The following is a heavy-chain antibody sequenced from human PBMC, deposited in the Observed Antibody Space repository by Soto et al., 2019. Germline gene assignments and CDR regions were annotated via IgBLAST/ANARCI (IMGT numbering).Heavy chain of an antibody. CDR2: ISAYNGNT. D-gene: IGHD2-2*01. Sequence: QVQLVQSGAEVKKPGASVKVSCKASGYTFTSYGISWVRQAPGQGLEWMGWISAYNGNTNYAQQLQGRVTMTTDTSTSTAYMELRSLRSDDTAVYYCARDRAVSTIVVVPAAIRRFDPWGQGTLVTVSS. CDR1: GYTFTSYG. J-gene: IGHJ5*02. CDR3: ARDRAVSTIVVVPAAIRRFDP. V-gene: IGHV1-18*01.